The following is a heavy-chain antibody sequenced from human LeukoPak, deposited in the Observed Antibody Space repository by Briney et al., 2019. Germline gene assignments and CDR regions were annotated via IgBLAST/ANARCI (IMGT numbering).Heavy chain of an antibody. D-gene: IGHD1-26*01. V-gene: IGHV4-34*01. J-gene: IGHJ5*02. Sequence: SETLSLTCAVYGGSFSGYYWSWIRQPPGKGLEWIGEINHSGSTNYNPSLKSRVTISVDPPKNQFSLKLSSVTAADTAVCYCARGSGTYAPWGQGTLVTVSS. CDR2: INHSGST. CDR1: GGSFSGYY. CDR3: ARGSGTYAP.